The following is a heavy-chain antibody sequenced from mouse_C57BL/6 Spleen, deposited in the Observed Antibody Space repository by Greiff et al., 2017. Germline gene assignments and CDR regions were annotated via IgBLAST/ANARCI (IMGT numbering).Heavy chain of an antibody. CDR1: GYTFTDYE. V-gene: IGHV1-15*01. CDR2: IDPETGGT. J-gene: IGHJ4*01. CDR3: TRVDFY. Sequence: VQLQESGAELVRPGASVPLSCKASGYTFTDYEMHWVKQTPVHGLEWLGAIDPETGGTAYNQKFKGKAILTADNSSSTAYMELRSLTSEDSAVYYCTRVDFYWGQGTSVTVSS.